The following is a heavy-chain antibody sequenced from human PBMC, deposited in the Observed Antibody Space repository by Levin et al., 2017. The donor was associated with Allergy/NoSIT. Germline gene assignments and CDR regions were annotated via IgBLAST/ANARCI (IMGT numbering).Heavy chain of an antibody. Sequence: PGGSLRLSCAASGFTFSSYSMNWVRQAPGKGLEWVSSISSSSSYIYYADSVKGRFTISRDNAKNSLYLQMNSLRAEDTAVYYCARGNSGSCQPPNYWGQGTLVTVSS. CDR2: ISSSSSYI. J-gene: IGHJ4*02. CDR3: ARGNSGSCQPPNY. D-gene: IGHD1-26*01. V-gene: IGHV3-21*01. CDR1: GFTFSSYS.